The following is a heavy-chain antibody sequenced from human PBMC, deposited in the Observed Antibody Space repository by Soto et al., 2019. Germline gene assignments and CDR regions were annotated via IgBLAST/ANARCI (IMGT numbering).Heavy chain of an antibody. Sequence: QVQLQESGPGLVKPSETLSLTCTVSGGSISSYYWSWIRQPPGKGLEWIAYIYYSGSTNYNPSLKRRVTTAVDTCNNQFARMLSSVPAADAAMYHCARLGSGSFRDWGEGMLVTVSS. CDR3: ARLGSGSFRD. CDR1: GGSISSYY. D-gene: IGHD1-26*01. V-gene: IGHV4-59*08. J-gene: IGHJ4*02. CDR2: IYYSGST.